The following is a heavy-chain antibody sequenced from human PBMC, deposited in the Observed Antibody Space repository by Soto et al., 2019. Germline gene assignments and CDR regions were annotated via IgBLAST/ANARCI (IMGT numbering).Heavy chain of an antibody. V-gene: IGHV3-30-3*01. J-gene: IGHJ6*02. CDR2: ILYDGGNK. CDR3: ARDNGYSHGHGMDV. Sequence: AGSLRLSCAASGFTFSSYTIHWVRQAPGKGLEWVALILYDGGNKYYADSVKGGFTISRDNSKNKLYLQMNSLRAEDTAVYYCARDNGYSHGHGMDVWGQGTTVTVSS. CDR1: GFTFSSYT. D-gene: IGHD5-18*01.